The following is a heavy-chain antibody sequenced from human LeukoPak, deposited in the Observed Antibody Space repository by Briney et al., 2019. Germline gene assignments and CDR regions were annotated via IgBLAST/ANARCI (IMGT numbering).Heavy chain of an antibody. V-gene: IGHV1-69*05. J-gene: IGHJ4*02. CDR3: ARDAWNTAMPNY. Sequence: GSSVKVSCKASGGTFSSYAISWVRQAPGQGLEWMGGIIPIFGTANYAQEFQGRVTITTDESTSTAYMELSSLRSEDTAVYYCARDAWNTAMPNYWGQGTLVTVSS. CDR1: GGTFSSYA. D-gene: IGHD5-18*01. CDR2: IIPIFGTA.